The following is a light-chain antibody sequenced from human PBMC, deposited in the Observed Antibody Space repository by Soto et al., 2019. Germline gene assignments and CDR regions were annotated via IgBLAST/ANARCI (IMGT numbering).Light chain of an antibody. J-gene: IGKJ1*01. CDR3: HQYHNFPRT. CDR1: QSINGW. CDR2: KAS. V-gene: IGKV1-5*03. Sequence: DIQRTQSPSTLSASVGKRVTITCRASQSINGWLAWYQQKPGQAPNLLIYKASTLESGVPSRFSGSGSGTEFTLTVSSLQPDDFATYYCHQYHNFPRTFGQGTKVDI.